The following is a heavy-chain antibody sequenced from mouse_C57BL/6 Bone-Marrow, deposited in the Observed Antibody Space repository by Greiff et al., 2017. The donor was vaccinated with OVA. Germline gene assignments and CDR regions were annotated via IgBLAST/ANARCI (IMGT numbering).Heavy chain of an antibody. CDR3: TSYGNFDS. CDR1: GFNIKDDY. Sequence: EVKLMESGAELVRPGASVKLSCTASGFNIKDDYMHWVKQRPEQGLEWIGWIDPENGDTEYASKFQGKATITADTSSNTAYLQLSSLASEVTAVYYCTSYGNFDSWGQGTTLTVSS. D-gene: IGHD2-1*01. CDR2: IDPENGDT. V-gene: IGHV14-4*01. J-gene: IGHJ2*01.